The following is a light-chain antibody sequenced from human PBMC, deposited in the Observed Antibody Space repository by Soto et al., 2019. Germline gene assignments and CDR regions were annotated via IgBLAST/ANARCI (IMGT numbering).Light chain of an antibody. V-gene: IGKV1-39*01. CDR2: AAS. Sequence: DIQMTQSPSSLSASVGDRVTITCRASQSISNHLNWYQQKPGKAPKLLIYAASTLQSGVPSRFSGSGSGTDFTLTISSLRSEDFTTYFCQHVYSTPFTFGPGTKVDIK. CDR3: QHVYSTPFT. CDR1: QSISNH. J-gene: IGKJ3*01.